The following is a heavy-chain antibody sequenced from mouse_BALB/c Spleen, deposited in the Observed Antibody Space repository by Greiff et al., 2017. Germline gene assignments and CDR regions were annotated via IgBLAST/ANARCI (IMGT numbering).Heavy chain of an antibody. CDR2: INPSTGYT. Sequence: QVHVKQSGAELAKPGASVTMSCKASGYTFTSYWMHWVKQRPGQGLEWIGYINPSTGYTEYNQKFKDKATLTADKSSSTAYMQLSSLTSEDSAVYYCATSPRTGTRRYAMDYWGQGTSVTVSS. V-gene: IGHV1-7*01. D-gene: IGHD4-1*01. CDR1: GYTFTSYW. CDR3: ATSPRTGTRRYAMDY. J-gene: IGHJ4*01.